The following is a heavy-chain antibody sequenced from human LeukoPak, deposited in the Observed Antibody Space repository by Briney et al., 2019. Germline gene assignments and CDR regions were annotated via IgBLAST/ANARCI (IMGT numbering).Heavy chain of an antibody. CDR3: ARDYLRSSSWSNWFDP. D-gene: IGHD6-13*01. Sequence: ASVKVSCKTSGYTFTSFGINWVRQAPGQGLEWLGWINPNSGGTNYAQKFQGRVTMTRDTSISTAYMELSRLRSDDTAVYYCARDYLRSSSWSNWFDPWGQGTLVTVSS. CDR1: GYTFTSFG. J-gene: IGHJ5*02. CDR2: INPNSGGT. V-gene: IGHV1-2*02.